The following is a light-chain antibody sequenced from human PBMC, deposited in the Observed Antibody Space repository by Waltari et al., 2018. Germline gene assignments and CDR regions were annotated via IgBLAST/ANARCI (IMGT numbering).Light chain of an antibody. V-gene: IGKV3-20*01. CDR3: QQYTDSLS. J-gene: IGKJ4*01. CDR2: AAS. Sequence: EIVLTQSPGTLSLSPGERGTLSCRGSKSVSGRYLAWYQQKPGQAPRLLIYAASNRAPGIPDRFSGSGSRTDFTLTISSLEAEDSAVYYCQQYTDSLSFGGGTKVEIK. CDR1: KSVSGRY.